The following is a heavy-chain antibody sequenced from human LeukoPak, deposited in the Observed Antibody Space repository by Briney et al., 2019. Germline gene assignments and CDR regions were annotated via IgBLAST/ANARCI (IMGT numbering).Heavy chain of an antibody. J-gene: IGHJ6*03. CDR2: IYHSGST. V-gene: IGHV4-34*01. CDR1: GGSFSGYY. Sequence: PSETLSLTCAVYGGSFSGYYWSWIRQPPGKGLEWIGEIYHSGSTNYNPSLKSRVTISVDKSKNQFSLKLSSVTAADTAVYYCARDLIAAAGMYYYYMDVWGKGTTVTVSS. CDR3: ARDLIAAAGMYYYYMDV. D-gene: IGHD6-13*01.